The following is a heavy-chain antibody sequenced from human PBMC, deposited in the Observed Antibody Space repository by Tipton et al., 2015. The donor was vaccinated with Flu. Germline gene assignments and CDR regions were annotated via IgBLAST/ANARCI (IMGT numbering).Heavy chain of an antibody. CDR3: ARVGPNYDYVWGSLRGGFDY. V-gene: IGHV3-11*04. CDR2: ISSSGSTI. Sequence: SLRLSCAASGFTFSDYYMSWIRQAPGKGLEWVSYISSSGSTIYYADSVKGRFTISRDNAKNSLYLQMNSLRAEDTAVYYCARVGPNYDYVWGSLRGGFDYWGQGTTVTVSS. D-gene: IGHD3-16*01. CDR1: GFTFSDYY. J-gene: IGHJ4*03.